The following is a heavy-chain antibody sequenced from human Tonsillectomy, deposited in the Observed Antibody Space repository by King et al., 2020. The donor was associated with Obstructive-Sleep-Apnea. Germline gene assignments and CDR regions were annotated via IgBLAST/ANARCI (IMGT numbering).Heavy chain of an antibody. J-gene: IGHJ4*02. CDR2: INPNSGGT. CDR1: GYTFTGYY. D-gene: IGHD3-10*01. Sequence: VQLVQSGAEVKKPGASVKVSCKASGYTFTGYYMHWVRQAPGQGLECMGRINPNSGGTNYAKKFQGRVTMTRDKSISTAYMERSRLRSDDTVVYYCAREYYYGSGSYSYFDYWGQGTLVTVSS. CDR3: AREYYYGSGSYSYFDY. V-gene: IGHV1-2*05.